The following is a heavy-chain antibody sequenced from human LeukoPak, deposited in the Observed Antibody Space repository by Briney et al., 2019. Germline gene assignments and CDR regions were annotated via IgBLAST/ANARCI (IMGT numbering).Heavy chain of an antibody. CDR3: AKDPVGGVIVYYFDY. Sequence: PGRSLRLSCAASGFTFSSYGMHWVRQAPGKGLEWVAVISYDGSNKYYADSVNGRFTISRDNSKNTLYLQMNSLRAKDTAVYYCAKDPVGGVIVYYFDYWGQGTLVTVSS. CDR2: ISYDGSNK. CDR1: GFTFSSYG. J-gene: IGHJ4*02. V-gene: IGHV3-30*18. D-gene: IGHD3-16*02.